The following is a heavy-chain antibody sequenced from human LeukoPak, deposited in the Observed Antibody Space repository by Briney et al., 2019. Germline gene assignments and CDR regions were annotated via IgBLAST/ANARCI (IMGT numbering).Heavy chain of an antibody. J-gene: IGHJ6*03. D-gene: IGHD1/OR15-1a*01. CDR3: ARHGASRRTNSYYYYMDV. CDR1: GYSFSTYW. V-gene: IGHV5-51*01. Sequence: GESLKISCKGSGYSFSTYWIGWVRQMPGKGLEWMGIIYPGDSDTRYSPSFQGQVTISADKSISTAYLQWSSLKASDTAMYYCARHGASRRTNSYYYYMDVWGKGTTVTVSS. CDR2: IYPGDSDT.